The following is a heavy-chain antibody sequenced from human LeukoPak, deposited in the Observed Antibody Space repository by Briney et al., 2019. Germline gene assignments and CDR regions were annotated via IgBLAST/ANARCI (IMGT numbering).Heavy chain of an antibody. J-gene: IGHJ4*02. D-gene: IGHD3-10*01. Sequence: GGSLRLSCAASGFTFSSYEMNWVRQAPGKGLEWVPYISSSGSTIYYADSVKGRFTISRDNAKNSLYLQMNSLRAEDTAVYYCASWATQNCGSGSYYMFYWGQGTLVTVSS. V-gene: IGHV3-48*03. CDR2: ISSSGSTI. CDR3: ASWATQNCGSGSYYMFY. CDR1: GFTFSSYE.